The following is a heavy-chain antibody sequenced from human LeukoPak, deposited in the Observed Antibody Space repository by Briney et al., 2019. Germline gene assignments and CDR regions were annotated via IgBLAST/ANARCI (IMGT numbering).Heavy chain of an antibody. CDR1: GFTFSSYS. CDR2: ISSSISVI. CDR3: ARDQYSGHWYYALDI. Sequence: PGGSLRLSCAASGFTFSSYSMNWVRQAPGKGLEWVSYISSSISVIYYADSVKGRSTISRDNAKNSLYLQMNSLRDEDTAVYYCARDQYSGHWYYALDIWGQGTMVTVSS. D-gene: IGHD6-19*01. V-gene: IGHV3-48*02. J-gene: IGHJ3*02.